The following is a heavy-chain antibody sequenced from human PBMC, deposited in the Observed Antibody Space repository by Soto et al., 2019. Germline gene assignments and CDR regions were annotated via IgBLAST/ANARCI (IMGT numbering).Heavy chain of an antibody. CDR1: GFTVSSNY. D-gene: IGHD6-19*01. CDR3: ARHGSGGYGMDV. CDR2: IYSGGST. J-gene: IGHJ6*02. V-gene: IGHV3-53*01. Sequence: GGSLRLSCAASGFTVSSNYMSWVRQAPGKGLEWVSVIYSGGSTYYADSVKGRFTISRDNSKNTPYLQMNSLRAEDTAVYYCARHGSGGYGMDVWGQGTTVTVSS.